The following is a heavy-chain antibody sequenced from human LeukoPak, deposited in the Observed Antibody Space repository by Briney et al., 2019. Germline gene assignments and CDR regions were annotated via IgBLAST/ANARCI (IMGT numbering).Heavy chain of an antibody. CDR3: VRVSSIAARQGYYYYGMDV. CDR2: IYSCGST. Sequence: GGSLRLSCAASGVTVSSNYMSWVRQAPGKGLEWVSVIYSCGSTYYADSVKGRFTISRDNSKNTLYLQMNSLRAEDTAVYYCVRVSSIAARQGYYYYGMDVWGQGTTVTVS. J-gene: IGHJ6*02. D-gene: IGHD6-6*01. V-gene: IGHV3-66*03. CDR1: GVTVSSNY.